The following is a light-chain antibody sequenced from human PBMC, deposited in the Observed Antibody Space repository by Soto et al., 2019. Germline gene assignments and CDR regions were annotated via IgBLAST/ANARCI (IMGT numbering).Light chain of an antibody. V-gene: IGLV2-14*01. CDR2: DVS. J-gene: IGLJ1*01. Sequence: QSVLTRPASVSGSPGQSITISCTGTSSDIGGYNYVSWYQQHPGKAPKLMIFDVSNRPSGVSSRFSGSKSGNTASLTISGLQAEDEADYYCSSYTSFSTFSYVFGTGTKVTVL. CDR1: SSDIGGYNY. CDR3: SSYTSFSTFSYV.